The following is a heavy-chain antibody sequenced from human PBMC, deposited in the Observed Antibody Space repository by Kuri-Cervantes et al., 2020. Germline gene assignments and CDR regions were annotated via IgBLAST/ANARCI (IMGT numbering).Heavy chain of an antibody. V-gene: IGHV3-7*01. D-gene: IGHD3-10*01. CDR2: IKQDGSEK. CDR1: GFTFSSYW. CDR3: AREGLEHGAWFGELFGIDY. Sequence: GESLKISCAASGFTFSSYWMSWVRQAPGKGLEWVANIKQDGSEKYYVDSVKGRFTISRDNAKNSLYLQMNSLRAEDTAVYYCAREGLEHGAWFGELFGIDYWGQGTLVTVYS. J-gene: IGHJ4*02.